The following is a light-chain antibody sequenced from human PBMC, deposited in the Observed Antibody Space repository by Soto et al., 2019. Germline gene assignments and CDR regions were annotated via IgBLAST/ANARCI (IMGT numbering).Light chain of an antibody. CDR1: QSVSGQ. CDR3: QQRWRWPIT. J-gene: IGKJ4*01. Sequence: EIVLTQSPATLSLSPGQRATLSCRASQSVSGQLAWYQHKPGQAPRLLIYDTSNRATGIPARFSGSGSGTDFTLTISSLEFGDSAVYYCQQRWRWPITFGGGTKVEIK. V-gene: IGKV3-11*01. CDR2: DTS.